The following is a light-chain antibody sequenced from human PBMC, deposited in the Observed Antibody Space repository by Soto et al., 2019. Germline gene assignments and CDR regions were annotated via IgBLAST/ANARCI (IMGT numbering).Light chain of an antibody. CDR1: QGISSY. J-gene: IGKJ4*01. CDR3: QQLNSLQPT. Sequence: TQLTQSPSALSASVGDRVTITCRASQGISSYLAWYQQKPGKAPKLLIYASSSLQDGVPSRFRFTRGRRGLALAISSLQPEDFGTYLCQQLNSLQPTVGGGTNVDIK. V-gene: IGKV1-9*01. CDR2: ASS.